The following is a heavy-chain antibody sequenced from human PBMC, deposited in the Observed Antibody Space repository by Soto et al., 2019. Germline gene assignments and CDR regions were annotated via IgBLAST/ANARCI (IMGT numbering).Heavy chain of an antibody. Sequence: GGSLRLSCAASGFTFGSYGVHWVRQAPGKGLEWVAVISYDGNKKYYSDSVTGRFTISRDNSKNTVYLQMNSLRPEDTAVYRCAKDTYFRDSSGYYIFDYWGQGTLVTVSS. CDR1: GFTFGSYG. CDR3: AKDTYFRDSSGYYIFDY. J-gene: IGHJ4*02. D-gene: IGHD3-22*01. V-gene: IGHV3-30*18. CDR2: ISYDGNKK.